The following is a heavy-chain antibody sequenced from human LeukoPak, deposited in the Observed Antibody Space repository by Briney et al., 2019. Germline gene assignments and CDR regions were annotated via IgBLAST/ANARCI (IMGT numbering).Heavy chain of an antibody. CDR1: GFTFSTYS. Sequence: GGSLRLSCAGSGFTFSTYSMTWVRQAPGKRLEWVSAISVGSSYKYYADSVKGRLTISRDNAKNSLYLQMNSLRAEDTAVYYCARGPISIPLYYSMDVWGKGTTVTVSS. D-gene: IGHD2-21*01. CDR3: ARGPISIPLYYSMDV. J-gene: IGHJ6*03. CDR2: ISVGSSYK. V-gene: IGHV3-21*01.